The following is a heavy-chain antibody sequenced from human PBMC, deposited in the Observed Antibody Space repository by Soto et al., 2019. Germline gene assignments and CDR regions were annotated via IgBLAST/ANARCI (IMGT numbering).Heavy chain of an antibody. CDR3: ACLAWFGDPVPPFDC. CDR2: ISSSGGST. V-gene: IGHV3-23*01. Sequence: PVGSLRLSCAASGFTFSTYAMSWVRQAPGKGLEWVSGISSSGGSTNHADSVKGRFIISRDNSKNMVYLQMNSLRAEDTAVYYCACLAWFGDPVPPFDCWGQGIVVTVSS. D-gene: IGHD3-10*01. CDR1: GFTFSTYA. J-gene: IGHJ4*02.